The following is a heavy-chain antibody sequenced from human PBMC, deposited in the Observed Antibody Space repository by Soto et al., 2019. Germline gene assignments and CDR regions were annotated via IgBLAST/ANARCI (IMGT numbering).Heavy chain of an antibody. CDR1: GFTFSSYA. V-gene: IGHV3-23*01. D-gene: IGHD6-19*01. J-gene: IGHJ4*02. Sequence: EVQLLESGGGLVQPGGSLRLSCAASGFTFSSYAMSWVRQAPGKGLEWVSAISGSGGSTYYADSVKGRFTISRDNSKNTLYLQMNSLRAEDTAVYYGAKDSSEWLALKPIDYWGQGTLVTVSS. CDR2: ISGSGGST. CDR3: AKDSSEWLALKPIDY.